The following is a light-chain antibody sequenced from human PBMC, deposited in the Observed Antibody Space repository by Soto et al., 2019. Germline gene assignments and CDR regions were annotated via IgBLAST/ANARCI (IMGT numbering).Light chain of an antibody. J-gene: IGKJ4*01. CDR3: QQHNSYPLT. CDR2: VTS. CDR1: QGVSSY. Sequence: ILLTQSPSSLSASVGDRVTITCRASQGVSSYLAWYQQKPGKAPNLLIYVTSTLQSGVPSRFSGSGSGTDFTLTISSLQPEDFATYYCQQHNSYPLTFGGGTKVDIK. V-gene: IGKV1-9*01.